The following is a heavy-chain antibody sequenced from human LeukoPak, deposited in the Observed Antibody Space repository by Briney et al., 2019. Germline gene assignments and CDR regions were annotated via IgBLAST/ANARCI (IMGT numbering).Heavy chain of an antibody. J-gene: IGHJ4*02. V-gene: IGHV1-8*01. CDR2: MNPNSGDT. CDR1: GYTFTNYE. Sequence: GASVKVSCKASGYTFTNYEINWVRQATGHGLEWMGWMNPNSGDTAYAQKFQGRITMTRSTSITTAYMELSGLRSEDTAVYYCARGPGTYDSSDLTWPMISFWGQGTQVTVSS. D-gene: IGHD3-22*01. CDR3: ARGPGTYDSSDLTWPMISF.